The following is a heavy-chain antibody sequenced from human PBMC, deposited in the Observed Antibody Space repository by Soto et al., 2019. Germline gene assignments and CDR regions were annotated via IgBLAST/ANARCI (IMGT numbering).Heavy chain of an antibody. CDR3: ARERVVYAILTIYSLPDDLAV. CDR2: IYYSGST. J-gene: IGHJ6*04. D-gene: IGHD3-9*01. V-gene: IGHV4-39*01. Sequence: SETLSLPCTVSGGSISSSSYYWGWIRQPPGKGLEWIGSIYYSGSTYYNPSLKSRVTISVDTSKNQFSLKLSSVTAADTAVYYCARERVVYAILTIYSLPDDLAVWGKGATVTVSS. CDR1: GGSISSSSYY.